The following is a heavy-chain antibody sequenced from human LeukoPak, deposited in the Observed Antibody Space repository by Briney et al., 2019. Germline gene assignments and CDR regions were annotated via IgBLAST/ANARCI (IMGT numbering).Heavy chain of an antibody. V-gene: IGHV3-48*01. CDR2: ISSSSTTI. J-gene: IGHJ4*02. CDR1: GFTFSSYS. CDR3: AREGIFALNY. D-gene: IGHD3-3*01. Sequence: GGSLRLSCAGSGFTFSSYSMNWVRQAPGKGLEWVSYISSSSTTIYYADSVKGRFTISRDNAKNSLYLQMNSLRAEDTAVYYCAREGIFALNYWGQGTLVTVSS.